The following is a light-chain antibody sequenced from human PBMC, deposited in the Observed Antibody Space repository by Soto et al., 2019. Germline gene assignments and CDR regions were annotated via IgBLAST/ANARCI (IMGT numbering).Light chain of an antibody. CDR3: QQRSNWPRT. CDR2: DAS. J-gene: IGKJ1*01. CDR1: QSVSSY. V-gene: IGKV3-11*01. Sequence: IVLTHSPGTLCLCPGQRSTLSFRASQSVSSYLAWYQQKPGQAPRLLIYDASNRATGIPARFSGSGSGTDFTLTISSLEPEDFAVYYCQQRSNWPRTFGQGTKVDIK.